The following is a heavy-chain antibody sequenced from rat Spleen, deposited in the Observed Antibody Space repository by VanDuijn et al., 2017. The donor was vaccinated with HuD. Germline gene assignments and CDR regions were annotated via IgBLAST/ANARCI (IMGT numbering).Heavy chain of an antibody. V-gene: IGHV3-3*01. D-gene: IGHD1-1*01. CDR3: ARSDGTHYYLPFAD. Sequence: EVQLQESGPGLVKPSQSLSLTCSVTGHSIYSSYRWNWIRKLPGNKLEWMGYINSAGSTNNNPTLKSQISISRDTSKNQFFLQVDSVTTEDTATYYCARSDGTHYYLPFADWGQGTLVTVSS. CDR2: INSAGST. CDR1: GHSIYSSYR. J-gene: IGHJ3*01.